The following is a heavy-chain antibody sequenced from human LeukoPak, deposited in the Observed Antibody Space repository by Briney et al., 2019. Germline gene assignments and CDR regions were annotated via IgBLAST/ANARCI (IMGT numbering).Heavy chain of an antibody. D-gene: IGHD4-23*01. CDR2: MSYDGSNK. Sequence: GGSLRLSCAAFGFTFSSYSMNWVRQAPGKGLEWVAVMSYDGSNKYYADSVKGRFTISRDNSKNTLYLQMNSLRAGDTAVYYCAKGARGVTPVYYSDYWGQGILVTVSS. V-gene: IGHV3-30*18. J-gene: IGHJ4*02. CDR1: GFTFSSYS. CDR3: AKGARGVTPVYYSDY.